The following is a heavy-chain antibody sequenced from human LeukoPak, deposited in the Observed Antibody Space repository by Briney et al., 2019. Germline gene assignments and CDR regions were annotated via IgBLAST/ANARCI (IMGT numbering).Heavy chain of an antibody. V-gene: IGHV4-31*03. D-gene: IGHD3-22*01. Sequence: SETLSLTCTVSGGSISSGGYYWSWIRQHPGKGLEWIGYIYYSGSTYYNPSPKSRVTISVDTSKNQFSLKLSSVTAADTAVYYCARVGTYSSGYETYFDYWGQGTLVTVSS. CDR2: IYYSGST. CDR1: GGSISSGGYY. J-gene: IGHJ4*02. CDR3: ARVGTYSSGYETYFDY.